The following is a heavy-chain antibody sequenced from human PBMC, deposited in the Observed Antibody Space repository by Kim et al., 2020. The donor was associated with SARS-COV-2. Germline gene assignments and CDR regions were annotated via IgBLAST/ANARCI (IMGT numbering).Heavy chain of an antibody. V-gene: IGHV1-3*01. D-gene: IGHD6-13*01. CDR1: GYTFSSYA. Sequence: ASVKVSCKASGYTFSSYAIHWVRQAPGQRLEWMGWINAGNSNTKYSQKFQGRVTITRDTSASTAYMELSSLRSEDTAVYYCARAGGTAAGKLDYWGQGT. CDR3: ARAGGTAAGKLDY. J-gene: IGHJ4*02. CDR2: INAGNSNT.